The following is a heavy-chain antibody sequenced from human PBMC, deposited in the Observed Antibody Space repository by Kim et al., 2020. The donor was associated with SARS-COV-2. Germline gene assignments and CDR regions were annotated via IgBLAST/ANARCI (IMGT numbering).Heavy chain of an antibody. Sequence: GGSLRLSCATSGFTFSAYDMNWVRPAPGKGLEWLSFITKSSTTIYYADSVEGRFTISRDNAKNSLFLQMNSLRDEDTALYYCVRDRMGGAFDMWGQGTMVTVSS. CDR1: GFTFSAYD. D-gene: IGHD3-16*01. CDR2: ITKSSTTI. V-gene: IGHV3-48*02. CDR3: VRDRMGGAFDM. J-gene: IGHJ3*02.